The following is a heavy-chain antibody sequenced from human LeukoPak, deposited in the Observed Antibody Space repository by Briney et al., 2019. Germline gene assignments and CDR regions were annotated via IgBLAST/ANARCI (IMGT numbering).Heavy chain of an antibody. CDR1: GYTFTGYY. Sequence: ASVKVSCKASGYTFTGYYMHWVRQAPGQGLEWMGWINPNSGGTNYAQKFQGRVTMTRDTSISTAYMELSRLRSDDTAVYYCASGVFLNDFWSGTVDYWGQGTLVTVSS. CDR3: ASGVFLNDFWSGTVDY. V-gene: IGHV1-2*02. J-gene: IGHJ4*02. D-gene: IGHD3-3*01. CDR2: INPNSGGT.